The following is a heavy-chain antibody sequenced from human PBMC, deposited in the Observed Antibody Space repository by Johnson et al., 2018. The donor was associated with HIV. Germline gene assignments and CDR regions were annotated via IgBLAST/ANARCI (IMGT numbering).Heavy chain of an antibody. J-gene: IGHJ3*02. D-gene: IGHD3-22*01. CDR1: GFTFSSYW. CDR2: INSDGSST. CDR3: TTDDYDSSGRAFDI. V-gene: IGHV3-74*01. Sequence: VQLVESGGGLVQPGGSLRLSCAASGFTFSSYWMHWVRQAPGKGLVWVSRINSDGSSTSYADSVKGRFTISRDNSKNTLYLQMNSLKTEDTAVYYCTTDDYDSSGRAFDIWGQGTMVTVSS.